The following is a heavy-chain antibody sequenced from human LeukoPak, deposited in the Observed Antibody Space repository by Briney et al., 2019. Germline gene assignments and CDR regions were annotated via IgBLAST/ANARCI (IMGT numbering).Heavy chain of an antibody. Sequence: GGSLRLSCAASGFTLSSYWMSWVRQAPGKGLEWVANIKQDGSEKYYVDSVKGRFTISRDNAKNSLYLQMNSLRAEDTAVYYCAREPYSSGWYGYFQHWGQGTLVTVSS. CDR3: AREPYSSGWYGYFQH. V-gene: IGHV3-7*01. CDR1: GFTLSSYW. CDR2: IKQDGSEK. D-gene: IGHD6-19*01. J-gene: IGHJ1*01.